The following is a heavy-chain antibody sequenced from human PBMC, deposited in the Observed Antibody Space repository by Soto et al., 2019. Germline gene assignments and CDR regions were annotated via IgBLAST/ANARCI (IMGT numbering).Heavy chain of an antibody. V-gene: IGHV3-30*18. CDR1: GFNFGSYD. D-gene: IGHD1-7*01. CDR3: LKPGGSGTTWSWFSS. Sequence: QVQLVESGGGVVQPGGSLRLSCAASGFNFGSYDMHWVRWAPGKGREQVAFTSKDGGIKNYGDSVKGRFAISRDNSKNTLYLQMNSLRPEDTAVYYCLKPGGSGTTWSWFSSWGKGTMVTVSS. CDR2: TSKDGGIK. J-gene: IGHJ5*02.